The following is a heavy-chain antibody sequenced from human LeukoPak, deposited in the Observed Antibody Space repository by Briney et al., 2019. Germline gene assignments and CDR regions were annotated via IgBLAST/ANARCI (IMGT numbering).Heavy chain of an antibody. CDR2: IIPIFGTA. D-gene: IGHD3-9*01. CDR1: GGTFSSYA. Sequence: SSVKVSCKASGGTFSSYAISWVRQAPGQGLEWMGGIIPIFGTAHYAQKLQGRVTITADESTSTAYMELSSLRSEDTAVYYCARGGGVDILTGFQYWGQGTLVTVSS. V-gene: IGHV1-69*01. J-gene: IGHJ4*02. CDR3: ARGGGVDILTGFQY.